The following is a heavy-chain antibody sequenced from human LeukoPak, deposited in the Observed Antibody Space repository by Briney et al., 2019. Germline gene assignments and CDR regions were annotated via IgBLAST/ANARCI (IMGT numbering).Heavy chain of an antibody. CDR2: IYPDDSDT. CDR3: VRHYLTLVVAE. CDR1: GYTFTDYW. Sequence: GESLKISCQASGYTFTDYWIGWVRQRPGKGLEWMGIIYPDDSDTRYSPSFKGQVSVSADKSITTAYLQWNSLKASDTAMYYCVRHYLTLVVAEWGQGTMVTVSS. J-gene: IGHJ3*01. D-gene: IGHD2-21*01. V-gene: IGHV5-51*01.